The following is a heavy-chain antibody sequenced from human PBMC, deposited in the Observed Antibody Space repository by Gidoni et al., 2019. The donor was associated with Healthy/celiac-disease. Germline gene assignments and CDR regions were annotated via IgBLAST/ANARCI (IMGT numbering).Heavy chain of an antibody. CDR2: MNPNSGNT. CDR3: ASHPGIAAAAPSLYGMDV. J-gene: IGHJ6*02. V-gene: IGHV1-8*01. CDR1: GYTFTSYD. D-gene: IGHD6-13*01. Sequence: QVQLVQSGAEVKKTGASVKVSCKASGYTFTSYDINWVRQATGQGLEWMGWMNPNSGNTGYAQKFQGRVTMTRNTSISTAYMELSSLRSEDTAVYYCASHPGIAAAAPSLYGMDVWGQGTTVTVSS.